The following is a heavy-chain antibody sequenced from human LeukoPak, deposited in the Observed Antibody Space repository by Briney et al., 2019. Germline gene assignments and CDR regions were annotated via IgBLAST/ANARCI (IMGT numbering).Heavy chain of an antibody. CDR1: GFSFGSYS. J-gene: IGHJ4*02. CDR3: AKSFLTGYSLFDS. V-gene: IGHV3-48*01. D-gene: IGHD3-9*01. Sequence: PGGSLRLSCAASGFSFGSYSMNWVRQAPGKGLEWVSYISSSGGTVDYADSVKGRFTISRDNSKTTLYVQMNSLRAEDTAVYYCAKSFLTGYSLFDSWGQGTLVTVSS. CDR2: ISSSGGTV.